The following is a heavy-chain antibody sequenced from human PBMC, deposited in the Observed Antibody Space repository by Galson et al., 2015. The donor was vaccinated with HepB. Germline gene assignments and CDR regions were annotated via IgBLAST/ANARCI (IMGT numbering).Heavy chain of an antibody. D-gene: IGHD1-26*01. CDR1: GGSISSSNHY. V-gene: IGHV4-39*02. Sequence: SETLSLTCTVSGGSISSSNHYWGWIRQPPGKGLEWIGSIYYSGSTFYNPSLKSRVTISVDTSKNQFSLKLSSVTATDTAVYYCAIEQGRRAITQGGVRRFDPWGQGTLVTVSS. CDR3: AIEQGRRAITQGGVRRFDP. CDR2: IYYSGST. J-gene: IGHJ5*02.